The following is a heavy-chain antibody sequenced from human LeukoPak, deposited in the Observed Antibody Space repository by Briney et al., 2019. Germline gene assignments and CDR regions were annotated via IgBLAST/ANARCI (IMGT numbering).Heavy chain of an antibody. V-gene: IGHV4-34*01. CDR1: GGSFSGYY. J-gene: IGHJ4*02. CDR3: ARGPTANY. Sequence: SETLSLTCAVYGGSFSGYYWSWIRQPPGKGLEWIGEINHSGSTNYNPSLKSRVTISVDTSKNQFSLKLSSVTAADTAVYYCARGPTANYWGQGNLVTVSS. CDR2: INHSGST.